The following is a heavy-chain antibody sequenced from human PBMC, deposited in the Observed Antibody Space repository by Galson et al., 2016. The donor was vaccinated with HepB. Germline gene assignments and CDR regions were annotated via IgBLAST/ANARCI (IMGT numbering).Heavy chain of an antibody. J-gene: IGHJ4*02. Sequence: SVKVSCKAAGGTFSNCAISWVRQAPGQGLEWMGGIMPLFGAANSAQKFQDRVTITADESTRTAYMELRNLRSGDTAIYYCAREAKVPTPLPDRDYFDDWGQGTLITVSS. D-gene: IGHD1-14*01. CDR3: AREAKVPTPLPDRDYFDD. CDR1: GGTFSNCA. CDR2: IMPLFGAA. V-gene: IGHV1-69*13.